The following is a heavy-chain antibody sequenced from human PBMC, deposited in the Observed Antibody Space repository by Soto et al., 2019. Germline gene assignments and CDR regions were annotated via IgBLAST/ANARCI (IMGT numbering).Heavy chain of an antibody. CDR1: GGSISSYY. V-gene: IGHV4-59*08. Sequence: SETLSLTCPVSGGSISSYYWSWIRQPPGKGLEWIGYIYYSGSTNYNPSLKSRVTISVDTSKNQFSLKLSSVTAADTAVYYCARADYYDSSGYYYWGQGTLVTVS. CDR2: IYYSGST. CDR3: ARADYYDSSGYYY. D-gene: IGHD3-22*01. J-gene: IGHJ4*02.